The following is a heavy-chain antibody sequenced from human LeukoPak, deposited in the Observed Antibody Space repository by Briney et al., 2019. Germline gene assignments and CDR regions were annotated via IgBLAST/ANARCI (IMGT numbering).Heavy chain of an antibody. CDR3: ASLYYYGSGSYWFDP. Sequence: SETLSLTCTVSGGSISSYYWSWIRQPAGKGLEWVGRIYTSGSTNYNPSLKSRVTMSVDTSKNQFSLKLSSVTAADTAVYYCASLYYYGSGSYWFDPWGQGTLVTVSS. J-gene: IGHJ5*02. CDR1: GGSISSYY. V-gene: IGHV4-4*07. D-gene: IGHD3-10*01. CDR2: IYTSGST.